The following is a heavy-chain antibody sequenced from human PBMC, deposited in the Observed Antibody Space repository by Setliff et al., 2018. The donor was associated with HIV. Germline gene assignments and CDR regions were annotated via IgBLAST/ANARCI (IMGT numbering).Heavy chain of an antibody. V-gene: IGHV3-23*01. J-gene: IGHJ4*02. CDR2: IRDNGVSQ. Sequence: PGGSLRLSCAASGFAFSASAMSWVRQAPGKGLEWVTDIRDNGVSQYYADSVTGRFTISRDNTKNKLYLQMNSLRVEDTSIYYCTKGVQRLRPYYFDSWGQGILVTVSS. D-gene: IGHD4-17*01. CDR1: GFAFSASA. CDR3: TKGVQRLRPYYFDS.